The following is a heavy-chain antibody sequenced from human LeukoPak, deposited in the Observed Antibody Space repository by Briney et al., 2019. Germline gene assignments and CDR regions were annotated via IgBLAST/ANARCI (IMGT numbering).Heavy chain of an antibody. Sequence: PGRSLRLASPASRSTFDEYAMHWVRQAPGKGMEWVSGISWNSGSIGYADSVKGRFTISRDNAKNSLYLQMNSLRAEDTALYYCAKAYCSSISCYEDWFDPWGQGTLVTVSS. CDR1: RSTFDEYA. CDR2: ISWNSGSI. J-gene: IGHJ5*02. CDR3: AKAYCSSISCYEDWFDP. D-gene: IGHD2-2*01. V-gene: IGHV3-9*01.